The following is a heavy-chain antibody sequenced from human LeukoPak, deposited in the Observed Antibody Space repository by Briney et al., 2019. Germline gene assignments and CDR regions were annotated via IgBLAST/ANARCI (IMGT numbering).Heavy chain of an antibody. J-gene: IGHJ4*02. Sequence: ASVKVSCKASGYTFTGYYMHWVRQAPGQGLEWMGWINPNSGGTNYAQKFQSRVTMTRDTSISTAYMELSRLRSDDTAVYYCARDLYVDTGRPDYWGQGTLVTVSS. CDR3: ARDLYVDTGRPDY. CDR2: INPNSGGT. V-gene: IGHV1-2*02. D-gene: IGHD5-18*01. CDR1: GYTFTGYY.